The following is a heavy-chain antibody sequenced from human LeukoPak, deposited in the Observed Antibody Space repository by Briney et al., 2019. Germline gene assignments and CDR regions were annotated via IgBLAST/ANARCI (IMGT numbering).Heavy chain of an antibody. CDR1: GYTFTAYY. D-gene: IGHD3-10*01. V-gene: IGHV1-2*02. Sequence: ASVKVSCKASGYTFTAYYMHWVRQAHGQGLEWMGWINPNSGGTDYAQKFQGRVTMTRDTSISTAYMEMSGLRSDDTAVYYCTRVKVAGGSEGFGPWGQGTLLTVSS. J-gene: IGHJ5*02. CDR2: INPNSGGT. CDR3: TRVKVAGGSEGFGP.